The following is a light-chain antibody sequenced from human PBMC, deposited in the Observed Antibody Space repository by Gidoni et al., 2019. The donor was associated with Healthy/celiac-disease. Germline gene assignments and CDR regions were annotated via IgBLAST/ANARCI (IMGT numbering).Light chain of an antibody. CDR3: CSYAGSPYV. V-gene: IGLV2-11*01. CDR1: SSDVGGYNY. CDR2: DVS. J-gene: IGLJ1*01. Sequence: QSALTQPRSVSGSPGQSVTISCTGTSSDVGGYNYVSWYHQHPGKAPKLMIYDVSKRPSGVPDRFSGSKSGNTASLTISGLQAEDEADYYCCSYAGSPYVFGTGTKVTVL.